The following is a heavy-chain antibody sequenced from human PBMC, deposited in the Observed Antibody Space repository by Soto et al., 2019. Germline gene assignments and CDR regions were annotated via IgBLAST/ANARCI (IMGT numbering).Heavy chain of an antibody. CDR2: IYYRGNT. CDR1: GDSISSSSYY. V-gene: IGHV4-39*01. J-gene: IGHJ6*02. Sequence: QLQLQESGPGLVKPSETLSLTCSVSGDSISSSSYYWGWIRQPPGKGLEWIGSIYYRGNTYYNPSLKSRVTTSVDTSKNQFSLKLSSVTAADTAVFYCARAGPITSDYYAMDVWGQGTTVTVSS. CDR3: ARAGPITSDYYAMDV. D-gene: IGHD1-20*01.